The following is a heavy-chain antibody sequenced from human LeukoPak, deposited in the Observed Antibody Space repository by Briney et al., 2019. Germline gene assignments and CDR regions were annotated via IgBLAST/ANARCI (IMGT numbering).Heavy chain of an antibody. Sequence: GGSLRLSCAASGFTFSNYWMNWVRQAPGKGLEWVANIKQDGSEKYYVDSVKGRFTISRDNAKNSLYLQMNSLRVEDTAVYYCARDGNAGNDFDYWGQGTLVTVSS. CDR3: ARDGNAGNDFDY. CDR1: GFTFSNYW. J-gene: IGHJ4*02. D-gene: IGHD1-1*01. CDR2: IKQDGSEK. V-gene: IGHV3-7*01.